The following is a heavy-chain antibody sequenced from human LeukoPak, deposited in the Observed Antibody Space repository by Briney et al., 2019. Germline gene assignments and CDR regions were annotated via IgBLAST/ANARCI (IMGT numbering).Heavy chain of an antibody. J-gene: IGHJ5*02. Sequence: PSETLSLTCTVSGGSISSYYWSWIRQPAGKGLGWIGRIYTSGSTNYNPSLKSRVTMSVDTSKNQFSLKLSSVTAADTAVYYCARDSRGWFDPWGQGTLVTVSS. V-gene: IGHV4-4*07. CDR3: ARDSRGWFDP. CDR2: IYTSGST. CDR1: GGSISSYY.